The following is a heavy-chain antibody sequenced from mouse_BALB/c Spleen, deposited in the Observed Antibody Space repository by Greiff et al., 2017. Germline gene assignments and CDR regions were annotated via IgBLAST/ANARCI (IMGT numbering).Heavy chain of an antibody. D-gene: IGHD1-1*01. CDR1: GYTFTSYW. CDR3: ATSTVVHYYAMDY. V-gene: IGHV1-4*01. Sequence: QVQLQQSGAELARPGASVKMSCKASGYTFTSYWMHWVKQRPGQGLEWIGYINPSTGYTEYNQKFKDKATLTADKSSSTAYMQLSSLTSEDSAVYYCATSTVVHYYAMDYWGQGTSVTVSS. J-gene: IGHJ4*01. CDR2: INPSTGYT.